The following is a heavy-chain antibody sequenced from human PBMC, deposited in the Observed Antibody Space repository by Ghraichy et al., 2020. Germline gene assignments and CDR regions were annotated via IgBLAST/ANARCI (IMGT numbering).Heavy chain of an antibody. CDR2: VYQTGKT. V-gene: IGHV4-30-2*01. D-gene: IGHD3-16*01. CDR1: GASMTSGGYS. CDR3: ARRKHENGVWDWFDP. Sequence: SETLSLTCVVSGASMTSGGYSWSWIRQRPERSLEWIGHVYQTGKTFYNPALKSRVTMSVDLTKNQISLKLTSVTAADTALYYWARRKHENGVWDWFDPWDQGTLVTVSS. J-gene: IGHJ5*02.